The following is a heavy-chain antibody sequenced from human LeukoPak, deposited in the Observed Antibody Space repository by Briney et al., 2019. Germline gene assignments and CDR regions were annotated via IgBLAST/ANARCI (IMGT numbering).Heavy chain of an antibody. J-gene: IGHJ6*02. CDR2: IYYSGST. CDR1: GGSISSYY. CDR3: ARVVRLISSWYGRYYYYYGMDV. V-gene: IGHV4-59*01. Sequence: SETLSLTCTVSGGSISSYYWSRIRQPPGKGLEWIGYIYYSGSTNYNPSLKSRVTISVDTSKNQFSLKLSSVTAADTAVCYCARVVRLISSWYGRYYYYYGMDVWGQGTTVTVSS. D-gene: IGHD6-13*01.